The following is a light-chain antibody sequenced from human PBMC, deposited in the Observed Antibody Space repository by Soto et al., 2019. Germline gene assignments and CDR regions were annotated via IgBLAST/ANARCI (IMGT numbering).Light chain of an antibody. CDR1: QSISNW. CDR2: DAS. Sequence: DIPMTQSPSTLSASVGDRVTITCRASQSISNWLAWYQLKPGKAPKVLIYDASNLESGVPSRFSGSGSGTEFTLTISSLQPDDFATYYCQQYEDYWTFGQGTKVEIK. V-gene: IGKV1-5*01. J-gene: IGKJ1*01. CDR3: QQYEDYWT.